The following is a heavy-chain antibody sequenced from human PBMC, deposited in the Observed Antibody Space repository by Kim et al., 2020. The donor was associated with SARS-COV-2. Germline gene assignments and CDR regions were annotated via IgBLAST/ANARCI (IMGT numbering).Heavy chain of an antibody. CDR2: IYPGDSDT. CDR1: GYSFTSYW. V-gene: IGHV5-51*01. J-gene: IGHJ5*02. D-gene: IGHD3-22*01. Sequence: GESLQISCKGSGYSFTSYWIGWVRQMPGKGLEWMGIIYPGDSDTRYSPSFQGQVTISADKSISTAYLQLSSLKASDTAMYYCAVASSGYYNWFDPWGQGTLVTVSS. CDR3: AVASSGYYNWFDP.